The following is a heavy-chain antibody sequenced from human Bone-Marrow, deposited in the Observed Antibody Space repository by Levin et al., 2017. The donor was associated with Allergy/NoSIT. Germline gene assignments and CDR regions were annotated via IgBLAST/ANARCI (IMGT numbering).Heavy chain of an antibody. Sequence: SCTVAGDSISRGDYYWSWLRQPPGKALEWFGYIYYSGSTYYNPSLRSRLFISVDTSKNQFSLRLSSVTAADTAVYYCARGYCTGEGCNSSNDNWLDPWGQGTLVTVSS. CDR2: IYYSGST. CDR1: GDSISRGDYY. V-gene: IGHV4-30-4*01. J-gene: IGHJ5*02. CDR3: ARGYCTGEGCNSSNDNWLDP. D-gene: IGHD2-8*02.